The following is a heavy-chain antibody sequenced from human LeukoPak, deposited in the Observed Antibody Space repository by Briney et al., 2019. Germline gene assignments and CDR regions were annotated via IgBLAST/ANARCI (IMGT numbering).Heavy chain of an antibody. CDR3: ARDPLDCSGGSCSDY. Sequence: GSSVKVSCKASGGTFSSYAISWVRQAPGQGPEWMGRIIPIFGTANYAQKFQGRVTITTDESTSTAYLELTSLRSEDTAVYYCARDPLDCSGGSCSDYWGQGTLVTVSS. CDR1: GGTFSSYA. V-gene: IGHV1-69*05. J-gene: IGHJ4*02. CDR2: IIPIFGTA. D-gene: IGHD2-15*01.